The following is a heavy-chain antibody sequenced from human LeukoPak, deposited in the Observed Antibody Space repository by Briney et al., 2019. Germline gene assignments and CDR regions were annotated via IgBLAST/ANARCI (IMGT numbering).Heavy chain of an antibody. J-gene: IGHJ4*02. Sequence: GGSLRLSCAASGFTFSSYSMSWVRQAPGKGLEWVPSISSNSIYVFYADSMKGRFTISRDNAKNSLSLQMNSLRAEDTAVYYCARGAFAVPAANFDYWGQGTLVTVSS. V-gene: IGHV3-21*01. CDR1: GFTFSSYS. D-gene: IGHD2-2*01. CDR3: ARGAFAVPAANFDY. CDR2: ISSNSIYV.